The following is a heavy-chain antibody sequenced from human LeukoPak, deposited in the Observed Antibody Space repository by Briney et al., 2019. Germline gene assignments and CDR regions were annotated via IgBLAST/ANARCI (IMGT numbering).Heavy chain of an antibody. Sequence: GESLKISCKGSGYSFTSYWIGWVRQMPGKGLEWMGIIYPGDSDTRYSPSFQGQVTISADNSISAAYLQWSSLKASDTAMYYCARQGRGYSPYYYYYMDVWGKGTTVTVSS. V-gene: IGHV5-51*01. CDR2: IYPGDSDT. CDR3: ARQGRGYSPYYYYYMDV. CDR1: GYSFTSYW. J-gene: IGHJ6*03. D-gene: IGHD5-24*01.